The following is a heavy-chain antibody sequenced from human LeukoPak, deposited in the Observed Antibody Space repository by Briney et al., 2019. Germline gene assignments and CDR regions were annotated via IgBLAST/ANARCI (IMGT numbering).Heavy chain of an antibody. D-gene: IGHD5-18*01. Sequence: SETLSLTCTVSGGSISRYYWSWIRKPAGKGLEWIGRIYTSGSTNYNPSLKSRVTMSVDTSKNQFSLKLSSVTAADTAVYYCARVIHSYDYYYYMDVWGKGTTVTVSS. CDR1: GGSISRYY. V-gene: IGHV4-4*07. J-gene: IGHJ6*03. CDR3: ARVIHSYDYYYYMDV. CDR2: IYTSGST.